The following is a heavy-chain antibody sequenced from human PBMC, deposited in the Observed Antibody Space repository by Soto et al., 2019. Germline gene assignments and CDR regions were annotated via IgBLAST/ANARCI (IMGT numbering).Heavy chain of an antibody. CDR1: GFTFSSYA. J-gene: IGHJ4*02. V-gene: IGHV3-23*01. CDR2: ISGSGGST. CDR3: AKDPPTNYYDSSGYYPGDY. D-gene: IGHD3-22*01. Sequence: GGSLRLSCAASGFTFSSYAMSWVRQAPGKGLEWVSAISGSGGSTYYADSVKGRFTISRDNSKNTLYLQMNSLRAEDTAVYYCAKDPPTNYYDSSGYYPGDYWGQGTLVTVSS.